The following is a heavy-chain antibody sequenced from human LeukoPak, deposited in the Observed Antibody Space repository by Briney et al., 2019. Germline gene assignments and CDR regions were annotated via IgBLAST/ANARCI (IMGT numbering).Heavy chain of an antibody. CDR2: MNPNSGNT. D-gene: IGHD3-22*01. CDR1: GYTFTSYD. CDR3: ARGYYYDSSGYYGGRAFDI. V-gene: IGHV1-8*03. Sequence: EASVKVSCKASGYTFTSYDINWVRQATGQGLEWMGWMNPNSGNTGYAQKFQGRVTITRNTSISTAYMELSSLRSEDTAVYYCARGYYYDSSGYYGGRAFDIWGQGTMVTVSS. J-gene: IGHJ3*02.